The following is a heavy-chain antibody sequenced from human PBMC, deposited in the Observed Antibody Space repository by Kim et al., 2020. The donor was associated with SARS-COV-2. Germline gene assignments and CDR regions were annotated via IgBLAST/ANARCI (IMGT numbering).Heavy chain of an antibody. Sequence: GGSLRLSCAASGFTFSSYAMSWVRQAPGKGLEWVSAISGSGGSTYYADSVKGRFTISRDNSKNTLYLQMNSLRAEDTDVYYCAKDYASYSSDYYYYGMDVWGQGTTVTVSS. CDR3: AKDYASYSSDYYYYGMDV. V-gene: IGHV3-23*01. CDR2: ISGSGGST. D-gene: IGHD1-26*01. CDR1: GFTFSSYA. J-gene: IGHJ6*02.